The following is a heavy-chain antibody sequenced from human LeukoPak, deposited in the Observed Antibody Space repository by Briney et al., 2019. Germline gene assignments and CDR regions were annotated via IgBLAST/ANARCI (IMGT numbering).Heavy chain of an antibody. CDR2: ISYDGSNR. D-gene: IGHD6-19*01. Sequence: GGSLRLSCVASGFTFSSYGMHWVRQAPGKGLEWEAFISYDGSNRYYVDSVKGRFTISRDNSKSTLYLQMNSLRPEDTAVYYCAKVRGPGEVSGWYYFDSWGQGTLVTVSS. V-gene: IGHV3-30*18. CDR1: GFTFSSYG. J-gene: IGHJ4*02. CDR3: AKVRGPGEVSGWYYFDS.